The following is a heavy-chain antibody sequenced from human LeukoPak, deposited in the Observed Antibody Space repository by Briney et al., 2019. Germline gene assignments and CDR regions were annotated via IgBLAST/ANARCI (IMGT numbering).Heavy chain of an antibody. J-gene: IGHJ4*02. V-gene: IGHV3-30*03. CDR2: ISYDGSNK. Sequence: GGSLRLSCVASGFTFRSYGMHWVRQAPGKGLEWVAVISYDGSNKYYADSVKGRFTISRDNSKNTLYLQMNSLRADDTAVYYCARGYDSSGYYHYYFDYWGQGTLVTVSS. D-gene: IGHD3-22*01. CDR3: ARGYDSSGYYHYYFDY. CDR1: GFTFRSYG.